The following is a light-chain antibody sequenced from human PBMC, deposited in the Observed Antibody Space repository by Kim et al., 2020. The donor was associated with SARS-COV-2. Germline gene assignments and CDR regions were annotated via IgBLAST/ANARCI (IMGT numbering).Light chain of an antibody. CDR2: SAS. CDR1: EILSSDS. CDR3: QYYDSSPTIT. J-gene: IGKJ5*01. V-gene: IGKV3-20*01. Sequence: EIILTQSPGTLSLSPGDRATLSCRASEILSSDSLAWYQQRPGQPHRLLMHSASYRATGIPHRFSGSGSGTGFTLTINRLEPEDFAVYYCQYYDSSPTITFGQGTRLEIK.